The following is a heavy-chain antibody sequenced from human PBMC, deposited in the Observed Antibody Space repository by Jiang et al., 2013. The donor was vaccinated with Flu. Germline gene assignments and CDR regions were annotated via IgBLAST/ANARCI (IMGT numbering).Heavy chain of an antibody. CDR2: INPSGGST. J-gene: IGHJ5*02. V-gene: IGHV1-46*01. Sequence: CKASGYTFTSYYMHWVRQAPGQGLEWMGIINPSGGSTSYAQKFQGRVTMTRDTSTSTVYMELSSLRSEDTAVYYCARWYYDFWSGTPPRNNWFDPWGQGTLVTVSS. D-gene: IGHD3-3*01. CDR1: GYTFTSYY. CDR3: ARWYYDFWSGTPPRNNWFDP.